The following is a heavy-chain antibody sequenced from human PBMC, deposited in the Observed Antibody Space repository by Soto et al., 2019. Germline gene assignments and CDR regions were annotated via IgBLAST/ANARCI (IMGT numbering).Heavy chain of an antibody. CDR2: TYYRSNWYT. J-gene: IGHJ4*02. CDR3: ARGSYYSGWV. Sequence: TLSLTCAISGDSVSSTSTAWSWIRQSPSRGLEWLGRTYYRSNWYTDYAVSVKSRITISPDTSKNQFSLQLNSVTPEDTAVYYCARGSYYSGWVWGQGTLVTVSS. D-gene: IGHD6-19*01. V-gene: IGHV6-1*01. CDR1: GDSVSSTSTA.